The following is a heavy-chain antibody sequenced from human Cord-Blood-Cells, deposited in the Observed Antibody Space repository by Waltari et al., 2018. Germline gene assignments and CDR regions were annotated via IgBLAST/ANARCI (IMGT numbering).Heavy chain of an antibody. J-gene: IGHJ6*02. CDR1: GCTFSSYS. D-gene: IGHD6-13*01. Sequence: EVQLVESGGGLVKPGGSLRLSCAASGCTFSSYSMNWVRQAPGKGLEWVSSISSSSSYIYYADSVKGRFTISRDNAKNSLYLQMNSLRAEDTAVYYCARDSSSSWYYYYYGMDVWGQGTTVTVSS. CDR3: ARDSSSSWYYYYYGMDV. CDR2: ISSSSSYI. V-gene: IGHV3-21*01.